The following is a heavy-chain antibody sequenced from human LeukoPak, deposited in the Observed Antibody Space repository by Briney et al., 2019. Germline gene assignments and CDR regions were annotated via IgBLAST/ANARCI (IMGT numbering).Heavy chain of an antibody. CDR3: AKDAERVAMVNFDY. CDR2: IRYDGSKK. D-gene: IGHD5-18*01. J-gene: IGHJ4*02. V-gene: IGHV3-30*02. Sequence: GGSLRLSCAASGFTFSSYGMHWVRQAPGKGLEWVAFIRYDGSKKYYADSVKGRFTISRDNSKNTLFLQMNSLRAEDTAVYYCAKDAERVAMVNFDYWGQGTLVTVSS. CDR1: GFTFSSYG.